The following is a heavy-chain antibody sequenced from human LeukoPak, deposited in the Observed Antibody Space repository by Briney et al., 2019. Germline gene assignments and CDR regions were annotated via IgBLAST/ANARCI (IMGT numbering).Heavy chain of an antibody. D-gene: IGHD3-22*01. CDR2: FDPEDGET. J-gene: IGHJ4*02. CDR1: GYTLTELS. Sequence: GASVTVSCKVSGYTLTELSMHWVRQAPGKGLEWRGGFDPEDGETIYAQKFQGRVTMTEDTSTDTAYMELSSLRSEDTAVYYCATRPSYYYDSSGYPRHFDYWGQGTLVTVSS. CDR3: ATRPSYYYDSSGYPRHFDY. V-gene: IGHV1-24*01.